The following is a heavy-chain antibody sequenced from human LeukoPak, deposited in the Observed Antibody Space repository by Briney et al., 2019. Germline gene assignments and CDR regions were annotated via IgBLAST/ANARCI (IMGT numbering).Heavy chain of an antibody. CDR1: GFTLSSSN. J-gene: IGHJ4*02. V-gene: IGHV3-48*01. D-gene: IGHD7-27*01. CDR3: ARDNWGLDY. Sequence: GGSLRLSCAASGFTLSSSNMNWVRQAPGKGLEWVSYIETSSSPTYYTDSVKGRFTISRDNAKNSLYLQMNSLRAEDTAIYYCARDNWGLDYWGQGTLVTVSS. CDR2: IETSSSPT.